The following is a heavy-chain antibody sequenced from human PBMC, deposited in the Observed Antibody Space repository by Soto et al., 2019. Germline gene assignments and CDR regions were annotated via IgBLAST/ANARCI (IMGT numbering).Heavy chain of an antibody. Sequence: ASGKVSCKASGYTFTSYDINWVRQATGQGLEWMGWMNPNSGNTGYAQKFQGRVTMTRNTSISTAYMELSSLRSEDTAVYYCARGRYYDFWSGYFPGYDYYGMDVWGQGTTVTVSS. CDR1: GYTFTSYD. D-gene: IGHD3-3*01. J-gene: IGHJ6*02. CDR2: MNPNSGNT. CDR3: ARGRYYDFWSGYFPGYDYYGMDV. V-gene: IGHV1-8*01.